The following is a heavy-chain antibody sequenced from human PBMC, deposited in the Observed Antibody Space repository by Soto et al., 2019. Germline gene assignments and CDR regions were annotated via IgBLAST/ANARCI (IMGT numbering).Heavy chain of an antibody. CDR2: ISAHNGNT. V-gene: IGHV1-18*01. Sequence: QVHLVQSGAEVKKPGASVKVSCKGSGYGFTTYGITWVRQAPGQGLEWMTWISAHNGNTNPAQKLQGRVTVTRDTSTSTAYMELRSLRSDDTAVYYCARGRYGDYWGQGALVTVSS. CDR1: GYGFTTYG. CDR3: ARGRYGDY. J-gene: IGHJ4*02. D-gene: IGHD1-1*01.